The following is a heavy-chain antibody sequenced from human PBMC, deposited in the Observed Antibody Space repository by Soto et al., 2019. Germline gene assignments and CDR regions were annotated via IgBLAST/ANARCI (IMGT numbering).Heavy chain of an antibody. CDR2: VSYDGSEK. D-gene: IGHD6-13*01. V-gene: IGHV3-30-3*01. CDR1: RFPFGSYV. J-gene: IGHJ6*02. CDR3: AREGAGNSSWYLFPSGWYYYGMDV. Sequence: GGSLRLSCAGIRFPFGSYVMYWFRQAPGRGLEWVSVVSYDGSEKHYADSVKGRFTISRDNSQNTLSLQMNSLRAEDTAVYYCAREGAGNSSWYLFPSGWYYYGMDVWGQGTTVTVS.